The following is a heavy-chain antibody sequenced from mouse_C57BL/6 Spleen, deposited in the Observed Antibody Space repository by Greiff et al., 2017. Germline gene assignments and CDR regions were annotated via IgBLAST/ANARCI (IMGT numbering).Heavy chain of an antibody. CDR2: IWTGGGT. D-gene: IGHD1-1*01. V-gene: IGHV2-9-1*01. J-gene: IGHJ4*01. CDR1: GFSLTSYA. Sequence: QVQLQQSGPGLVAPSQSLSITCTVSGFSLTSYAISWVRQPPGKGLEWLGVIWTGGGTNYNSALKSRLSISKDNSKSQVFLKMNSLQTDDTARYYCARGGTTVVAPYYYAMDYWGQGTSVTVSS. CDR3: ARGGTTVVAPYYYAMDY.